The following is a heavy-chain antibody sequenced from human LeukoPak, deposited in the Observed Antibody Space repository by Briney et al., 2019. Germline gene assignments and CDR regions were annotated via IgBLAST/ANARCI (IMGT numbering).Heavy chain of an antibody. CDR2: ISSSSSYI. CDR1: GFTFSSYS. Sequence: PGGSLRLSCAASGFTFSSYSMNWVRQAPGKGLEWVSSISSSSSYIYYADSVKGRFTISRDNAKNSLYLQMNSLRAEDTAVYYCASSLTYYDFWTGLRFDYWGQGTLVTVSS. D-gene: IGHD3-3*01. V-gene: IGHV3-21*01. J-gene: IGHJ4*02. CDR3: ASSLTYYDFWTGLRFDY.